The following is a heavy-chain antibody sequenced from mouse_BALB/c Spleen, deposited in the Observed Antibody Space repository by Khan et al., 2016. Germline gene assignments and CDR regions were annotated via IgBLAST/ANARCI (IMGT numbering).Heavy chain of an antibody. CDR2: ISSGSSTI. V-gene: IGHV5-17*02. J-gene: IGHJ2*01. Sequence: EVELVESGGGLVQPGGSRKLSCAASGFTFSSFGMHWVRQAPEKGLEWVAYISSGSSTIYYADTVKGRFTISRDNPKNTLFLQMTSLRSEDTAMYYCARYDDYFDYWGQGTTLTVSS. CDR1: GFTFSSFG. CDR3: ARYDDYFDY. D-gene: IGHD2-3*01.